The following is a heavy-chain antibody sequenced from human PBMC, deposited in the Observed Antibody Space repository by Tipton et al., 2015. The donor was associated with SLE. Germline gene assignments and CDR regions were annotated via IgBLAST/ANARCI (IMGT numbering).Heavy chain of an antibody. D-gene: IGHD3-10*01. Sequence: SLRLSCTAPGFTLGDYAMSWVLQTPGRGLQWISFIRSKANGGTTEYAASVKGRFTISRDDSQNIAYLQMNSLKDEDTAVYYCTKAMYGFGSSLDHWGQGTRVTVSS. CDR1: GFTLGDYA. V-gene: IGHV3-49*04. CDR3: TKAMYGFGSSLDH. CDR2: IRSKANGGTT. J-gene: IGHJ4*02.